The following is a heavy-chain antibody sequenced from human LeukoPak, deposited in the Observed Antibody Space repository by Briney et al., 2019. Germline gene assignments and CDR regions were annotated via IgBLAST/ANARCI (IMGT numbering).Heavy chain of an antibody. CDR1: GGSISSSSYY. J-gene: IGHJ4*02. D-gene: IGHD2-21*02. CDR3: ARGYLDETRPQNIVVVTAPFDY. V-gene: IGHV4-39*07. Sequence: SETLSLTCTVSGGSISSSSYYWGWIRQPPGKGLEWIGEINHSGSTNYNPSLKSRVTISVDTSKNQFSLKLSSVTAADTAVYYCARGYLDETRPQNIVVVTAPFDYWGQGTLVTVSS. CDR2: INHSGST.